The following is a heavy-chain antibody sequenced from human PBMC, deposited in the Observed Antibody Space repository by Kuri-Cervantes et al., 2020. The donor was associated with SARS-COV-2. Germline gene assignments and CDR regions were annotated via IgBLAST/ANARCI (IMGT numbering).Heavy chain of an antibody. CDR1: GGSVSSGSYY. D-gene: IGHD3-9*01. Sequence: SETLSLTCTVSGGSVSSGSYYWSWIRQPPGKGLEWIGYIYYSGSTNYNPSLKSRVTISVDTSKNQFSLKLSSVTAADTAVYYCARHPGGYFDWYPTYYYYGMDVWGQGTTVTVSS. J-gene: IGHJ6*02. CDR3: ARHPGGYFDWYPTYYYYGMDV. V-gene: IGHV4-61*01. CDR2: IYYSGST.